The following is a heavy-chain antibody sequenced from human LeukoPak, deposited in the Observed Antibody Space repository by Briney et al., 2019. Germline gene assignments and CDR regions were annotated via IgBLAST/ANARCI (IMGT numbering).Heavy chain of an antibody. J-gene: IGHJ4*02. CDR1: GFTFSSYE. CDR2: ISSSGSTI. CDR3: ARDPPFGGNDY. Sequence: GSLILSCASSGFTFSSYEINWVRPAPGKGLGWVSFISSSGSTIYYADSVKGPFNIYRDNAKNSLYLQMSGLRAEDTAVYYCARDPPFGGNDYWGQGTLVTVSS. D-gene: IGHD4-23*01. V-gene: IGHV3-48*03.